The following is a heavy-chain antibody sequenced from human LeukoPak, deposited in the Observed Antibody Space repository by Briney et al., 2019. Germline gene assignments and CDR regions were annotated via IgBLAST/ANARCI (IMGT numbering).Heavy chain of an antibody. CDR3: ARDLSLMTLPNPEGVSGAFDI. J-gene: IGHJ3*02. CDR2: ISGSNGNT. CDR1: GYTFNRYG. D-gene: IGHD1-14*01. V-gene: IGHV1-18*01. Sequence: GASVKVSCKAFGYTFNRYGVSWVRQAPGQGLEWIGWISGSNGNTNYAQNFQGRVTMTSDSSTSTAYMELRSLRSDDTAVYYCARDLSLMTLPNPEGVSGAFDIWGQGTMVTVSS.